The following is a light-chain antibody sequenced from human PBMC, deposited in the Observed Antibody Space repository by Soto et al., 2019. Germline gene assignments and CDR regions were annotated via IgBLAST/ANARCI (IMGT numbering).Light chain of an antibody. V-gene: IGKV3-20*01. Sequence: EIVLTQSPGTLSLSPGERATLSCRASQTVSSSYLAWYQQKPGQAPRLLIYGASSRATGIPDRFSGSGSGTDFTLTISRLELEDFAVYYCQHYGSSPLFTFGPGTKVDIK. CDR3: QHYGSSPLFT. J-gene: IGKJ3*01. CDR1: QTVSSSY. CDR2: GAS.